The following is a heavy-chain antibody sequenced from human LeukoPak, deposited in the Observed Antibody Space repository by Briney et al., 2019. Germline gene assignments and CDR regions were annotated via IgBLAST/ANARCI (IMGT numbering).Heavy chain of an antibody. CDR3: ARRGVVGATGFNY. Sequence: SETLCLTCSVSGGSISSISYYWGWIRQPPGKGLELIGNIYSSGSTYNNPSLKSRVIISVDTSKNQFSLKLTSVTAADTAVYYCARRGVVGATGFNYWGQGTLVTVSS. CDR1: GGSISSISYY. J-gene: IGHJ4*02. CDR2: IYSSGST. V-gene: IGHV4-39*01. D-gene: IGHD1-26*01.